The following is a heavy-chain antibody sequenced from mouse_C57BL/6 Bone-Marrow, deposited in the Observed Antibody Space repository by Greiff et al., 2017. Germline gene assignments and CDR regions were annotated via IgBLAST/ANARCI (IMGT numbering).Heavy chain of an antibody. CDR2: ISSGSSTI. CDR1: GFTFSDYG. J-gene: IGHJ2*01. CDR3: ARYVGDY. V-gene: IGHV5-17*01. Sequence: EVKLVESGGGLVKPGRSLKLSCAASGFTFSDYGMHWVRQAPEQGLEWVAYISSGSSTINYDDTVKGRFTISRDNAENTLFLQMTRLRSEDTAMYYCARYVGDYWGQGTTLTVSS. D-gene: IGHD3-3*01.